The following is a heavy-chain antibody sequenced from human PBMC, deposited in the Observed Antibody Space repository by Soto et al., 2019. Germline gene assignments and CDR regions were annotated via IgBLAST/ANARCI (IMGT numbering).Heavy chain of an antibody. D-gene: IGHD4-17*01. V-gene: IGHV4-30-4*01. Sequence: SETLSLTCTVSGGSISSGDYYWSWIRQPPGKGLEWIGYIHYSGSTYYNPSLKSRVTISVDTSKNQFSLKLSSVTAADTAVYYCARDRYYVDYPLGCMDVWDQGTTVTLSS. CDR3: ARDRYYVDYPLGCMDV. CDR1: GGSISSGDYY. J-gene: IGHJ6*02. CDR2: IHYSGST.